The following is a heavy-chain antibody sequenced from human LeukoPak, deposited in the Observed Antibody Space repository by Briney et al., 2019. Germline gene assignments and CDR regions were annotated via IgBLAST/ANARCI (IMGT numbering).Heavy chain of an antibody. CDR3: AKCRYDSSGYYGLDY. V-gene: IGHV3-23*01. D-gene: IGHD3-22*01. CDR1: GFTFSSYA. J-gene: IGHJ4*02. CDR2: ITGRSTTT. Sequence: GGSLRLSCAASGFTFSSYAMSWVRQAPGKGLEWVSGITGRSTTTYHADSVKGRFTISRVNSKNTLYLQMHSLRVEDTAVYYCAKCRYDSSGYYGLDYRGQGTLVTVSS.